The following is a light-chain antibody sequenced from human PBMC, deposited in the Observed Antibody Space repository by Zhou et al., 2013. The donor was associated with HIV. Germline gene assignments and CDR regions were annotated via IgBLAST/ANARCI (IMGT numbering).Light chain of an antibody. CDR3: MQGTYWPSIT. Sequence: DVVMTQSPLSLPVTLGQPASISCRSSQSLVHSDGNTYLTWFHQRPGQSPRRLIYQVSHRDSGVPDRFSGSGSGTDFTLKISRVEAEDVGVYYCMQGTYWPSITFGQGTRLEIK. CDR2: QVS. V-gene: IGKV2-30*02. J-gene: IGKJ5*01. CDR1: QSLVHSDGNTY.